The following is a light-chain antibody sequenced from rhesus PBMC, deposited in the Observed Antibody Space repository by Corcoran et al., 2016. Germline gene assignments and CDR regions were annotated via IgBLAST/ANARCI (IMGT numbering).Light chain of an antibody. J-gene: IGKJ1*01. Sequence: DIQMTQSPSSLSASVGDTVTITGRASQGISNYLAWYQQKPGKAPKPLIYYVSNLESGVPSRFSGRGSGTTIPLTMSSLQPEKIAIYYCQQHNSYPPTFGRGTKVEIK. CDR2: YVS. CDR3: QQHNSYPPT. CDR1: QGISNY. V-gene: IGKV1S14*01.